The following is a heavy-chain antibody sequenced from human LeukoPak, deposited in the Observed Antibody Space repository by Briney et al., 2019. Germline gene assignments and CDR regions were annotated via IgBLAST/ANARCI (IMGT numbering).Heavy chain of an antibody. CDR2: IRSKAYGGTT. D-gene: IGHD6-13*01. CDR3: TRDLAGAAAGISDY. J-gene: IGHJ4*02. V-gene: IGHV3-49*04. Sequence: PGGSLRLSCTTSGFIFGDYAMSWVRQAPGKGLEWVGFIRSKAYGGTTEYAASVKGRFTISRDDSKSIAYLQMNSLKTEDTAVYYCTRDLAGAAAGISDYWGQGTLVTVSS. CDR1: GFIFGDYA.